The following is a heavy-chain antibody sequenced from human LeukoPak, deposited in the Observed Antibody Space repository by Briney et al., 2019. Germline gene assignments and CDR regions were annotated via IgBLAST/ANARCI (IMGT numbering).Heavy chain of an antibody. Sequence: SVKVSCKASGGAFSSYAISWVRQAPGQGLEWMGRIIPILGIANYAQKFRGRVTITADKSTSTAYMELSSLRSEDTAVYYCARDRGRGYYDSSGSIPFDYWGQGTLVTVSS. CDR1: GGAFSSYA. V-gene: IGHV1-69*04. D-gene: IGHD3-22*01. J-gene: IGHJ4*02. CDR3: ARDRGRGYYDSSGSIPFDY. CDR2: IIPILGIA.